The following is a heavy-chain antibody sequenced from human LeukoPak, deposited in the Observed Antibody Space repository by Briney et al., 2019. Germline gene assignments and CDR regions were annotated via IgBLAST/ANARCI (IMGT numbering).Heavy chain of an antibody. CDR1: GFTFNNYA. D-gene: IGHD4-17*01. CDR2: ITSSGST. CDR3: AEDLYVDYDFDG. Sequence: PGGSLRLSCAASGFTFNNYAMNWGCHAQGEGLEWDSVITSSGSTYYADSVTGRFTISRDNSKNTLYLQMNSLRAEDTAIYYCAEDLYVDYDFDGWGRGTLVTVSS. J-gene: IGHJ4*02. V-gene: IGHV3-23*01.